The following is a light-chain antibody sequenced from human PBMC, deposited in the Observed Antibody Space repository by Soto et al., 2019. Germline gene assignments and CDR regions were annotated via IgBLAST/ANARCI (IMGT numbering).Light chain of an antibody. CDR1: SSDVGTYNR. Sequence: QSALTQPPSVSGSPGQSVTISCTGTSSDVGTYNRVSWYQQPPGTAPKLMIYEVINRPSGVPDRFSGSKSGNTASLTISGLQAEDEADYYCSSYTTSSTVVFGGGTKVTVL. J-gene: IGLJ2*01. V-gene: IGLV2-18*02. CDR3: SSYTTSSTVV. CDR2: EVI.